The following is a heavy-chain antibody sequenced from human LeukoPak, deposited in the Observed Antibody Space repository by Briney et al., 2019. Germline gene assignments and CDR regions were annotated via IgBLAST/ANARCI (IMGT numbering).Heavy chain of an antibody. CDR2: IYPGDSDT. J-gene: IGHJ6*02. CDR3: ARQAVTTPHYYYGMDV. CDR1: GYSFTSYW. D-gene: IGHD4-11*01. V-gene: IGHV5-51*01. Sequence: GESLKISCKGSGYSFTSYWIGWVRQMPGKGLEWMGIIYPGDSDTRYSLSFQGQVTISADKSISTAYLQWSSLKASDTAMYYCARQAVTTPHYYYGMDVWGQGTTVTVSS.